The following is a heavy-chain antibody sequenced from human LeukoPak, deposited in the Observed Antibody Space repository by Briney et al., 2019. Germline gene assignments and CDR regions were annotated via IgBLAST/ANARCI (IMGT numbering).Heavy chain of an antibody. Sequence: GGSLSLSCAAAGFAFSSNALSWVRQAPGGGLDWVSSISVSSTTYYLDSVKGRFTISRDNSNNALFLQMNSLRAEDTALYYCAKCNLDNCREGFHIWGQGTMVTVSS. CDR2: ISVSSTT. CDR3: AKCNLDNCREGFHI. V-gene: IGHV3-23*01. J-gene: IGHJ3*02. CDR1: GFAFSSNA. D-gene: IGHD1-1*01.